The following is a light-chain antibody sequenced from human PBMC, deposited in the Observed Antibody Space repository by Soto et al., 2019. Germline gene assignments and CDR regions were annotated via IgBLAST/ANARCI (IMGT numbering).Light chain of an antibody. J-gene: IGLJ2*01. Sequence: QSVLTQPPSVSGAPGQRVTISCTGSSSNIGAGYDVHWYQQLPGTAPKLLIYGDLSRPSGVPDRFSDSKSGTSASLAITGLQAEDEADYYCQSYDSSLSGSVFGGGTQLTVL. CDR3: QSYDSSLSGSV. CDR2: GDL. V-gene: IGLV1-40*01. CDR1: SSNIGAGYD.